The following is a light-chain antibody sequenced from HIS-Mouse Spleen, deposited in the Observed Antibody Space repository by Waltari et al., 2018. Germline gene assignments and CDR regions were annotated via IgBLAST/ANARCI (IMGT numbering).Light chain of an antibody. V-gene: IGLV2-14*01. CDR3: SSYTSSSTLV. Sequence: QSALTQPASVSGSPGQSITISSTGTSSDGGGYNYASRYQQPPGKAPKLIVYEVSNRPSGVSNRFSGSKSGNTASLTISGLQAEDEADYYCSSYTSSSTLVFGGGTKLTVL. CDR2: EVS. J-gene: IGLJ2*01. CDR1: SSDGGGYNY.